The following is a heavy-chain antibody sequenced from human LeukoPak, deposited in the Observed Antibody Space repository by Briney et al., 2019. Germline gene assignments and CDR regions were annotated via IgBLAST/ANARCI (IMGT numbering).Heavy chain of an antibody. CDR3: ARVEIVEVPAVHNFDY. Sequence: GGSLRLSCAASGFTFSSYWMSWVRQAPGKGLEWVADIKQDGSEKYYVDSVKGRFTISRDNAKNSLYPQMNSLRAEDTAVYYCARVEIVEVPAVHNFDYWGQGTLVTVSS. CDR2: IKQDGSEK. CDR1: GFTFSSYW. V-gene: IGHV3-7*01. J-gene: IGHJ4*02. D-gene: IGHD2-2*03.